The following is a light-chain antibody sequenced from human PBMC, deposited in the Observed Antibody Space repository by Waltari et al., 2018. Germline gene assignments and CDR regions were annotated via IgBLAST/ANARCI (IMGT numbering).Light chain of an antibody. CDR1: SSDVGGYNF. V-gene: IGLV2-14*03. Sequence: QSALTQPASVSGSPGQSIAISCAGTSSDVGGYNFVSWYQQQPGKAPKTMIYDVTKRPSGVSDLVSGTKSGNTAALTISGLQAEDEGDYYCGSYRYGSSLVFGGGTRLTVL. CDR2: DVT. J-gene: IGLJ2*01. CDR3: GSYRYGSSLV.